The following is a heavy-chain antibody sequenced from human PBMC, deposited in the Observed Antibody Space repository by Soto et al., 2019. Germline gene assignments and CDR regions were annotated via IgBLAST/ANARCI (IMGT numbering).Heavy chain of an antibody. J-gene: IGHJ4*02. CDR2: IYSGGDT. Sequence: EVQLVESGGGLVQPGGSLRLSCAASGFTVSTNYMSWVRQAPGKGLEWVSIIYSGGDTNYADSVKGRLTISRDNSKNTVFLQMNRLRAEDTAVYYCATWGILFLSFDHWGQGTLVTVSS. CDR3: ATWGILFLSFDH. V-gene: IGHV3-66*01. D-gene: IGHD2-15*01. CDR1: GFTVSTNY.